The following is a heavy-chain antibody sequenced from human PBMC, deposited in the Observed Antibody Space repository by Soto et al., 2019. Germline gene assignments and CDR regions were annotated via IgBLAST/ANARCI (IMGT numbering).Heavy chain of an antibody. Sequence: QVQLVQSGAEVKKPGASVKVSCKASGYTFTSYGISWVRQAPGQGLEWMGWISAYNGNTNYAQKPQDRVDLTPDTATRTDYMELRRLRSEDTAVYYCARVKCSGGSRYTTKYYYYYYVDVWGKGTTVTVSS. D-gene: IGHD2-15*01. V-gene: IGHV1-18*01. CDR1: GYTFTSYG. CDR2: ISAYNGNT. J-gene: IGHJ6*03. CDR3: ARVKCSGGSRYTTKYYYYYYVDV.